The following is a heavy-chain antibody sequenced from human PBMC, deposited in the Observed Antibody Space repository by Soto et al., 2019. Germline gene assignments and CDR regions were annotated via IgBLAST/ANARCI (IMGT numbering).Heavy chain of an antibody. D-gene: IGHD3-10*01. CDR3: ARGPGNYYPFDS. CDR2: IHYSGST. V-gene: IGHV4-31*03. J-gene: IGHJ4*02. Sequence: QVQLQESGPGLVKPSQTLSLTCTVSGDTSSSGGHYWTWIRQSPGKGLEWIGYIHYSGSTYYNPSLKSRVSISVDTSKNQFSLKLNSVTAADTAVYFCARGPGNYYPFDSWGQGSLVTVSS. CDR1: GDTSSSGGHY.